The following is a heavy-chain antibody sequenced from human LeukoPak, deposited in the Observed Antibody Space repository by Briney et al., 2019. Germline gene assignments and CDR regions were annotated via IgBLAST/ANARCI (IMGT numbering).Heavy chain of an antibody. J-gene: IGHJ6*03. Sequence: SETLSLTCTVSGGSISSYYWSWIRQPPGKGLEWIGYIYYSGSTNYNPSLKSRVTIPVDTSKNQFSLKLSSVTAADTAVYYCARATVGATPGYYYYMDVWGKGTTVTVSS. CDR2: IYYSGST. D-gene: IGHD1-26*01. V-gene: IGHV4-59*01. CDR1: GGSISSYY. CDR3: ARATVGATPGYYYYMDV.